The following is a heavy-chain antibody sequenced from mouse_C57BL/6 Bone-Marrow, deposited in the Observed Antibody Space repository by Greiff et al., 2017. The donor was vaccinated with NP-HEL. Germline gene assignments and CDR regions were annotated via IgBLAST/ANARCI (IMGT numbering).Heavy chain of an antibody. CDR2: ISDGGSYT. CDR1: GFTFSSYA. CDR3: ARVYGNEGYFDY. J-gene: IGHJ2*01. V-gene: IGHV5-4*01. Sequence: EVHLVESGGGLVKPGGSLKLSCAASGFTFSSYAMSWVRQTPEKRLEWVATISDGGSYTYYPDNVKGRFTISRDNAKNNLYLQMSHLKSEDTAMYYCARVYGNEGYFDYWGQGTTLTVSS. D-gene: IGHD2-1*01.